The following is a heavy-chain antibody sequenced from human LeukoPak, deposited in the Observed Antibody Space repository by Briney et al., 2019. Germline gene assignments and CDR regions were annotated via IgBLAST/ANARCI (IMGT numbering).Heavy chain of an antibody. V-gene: IGHV4-59*08. Sequence: PSETLSLTCTVSGGSVSGYYWSWVRQPPGKGLEWIGYIYYSGGTNYNPSLKSRVTISVDTSKNQFSPNLSSVTAADTAVYYCARHLDGAPRPRLDYYGMDVWGQGTTVTVSS. CDR3: ARHLDGAPRPRLDYYGMDV. CDR2: IYYSGGT. CDR1: GGSVSGYY. J-gene: IGHJ6*02. D-gene: IGHD6-6*01.